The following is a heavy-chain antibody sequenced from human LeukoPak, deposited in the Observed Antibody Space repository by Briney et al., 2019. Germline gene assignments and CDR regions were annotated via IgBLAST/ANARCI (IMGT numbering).Heavy chain of an antibody. CDR2: IYTSGST. V-gene: IGHV4-4*07. CDR3: ARHVTMVRGVRKSGSYMDV. Sequence: SETLSLACTVSGGSINSYYWSSIRQPAGKGLEWLRRIYTSGSTNYNPSLKSRVTMSVDTSKNQCSLKLSSVTDADTAVYYCARHVTMVRGVRKSGSYMDVWGKGTTVTISS. D-gene: IGHD3-10*01. CDR1: GGSINSYY. J-gene: IGHJ6*03.